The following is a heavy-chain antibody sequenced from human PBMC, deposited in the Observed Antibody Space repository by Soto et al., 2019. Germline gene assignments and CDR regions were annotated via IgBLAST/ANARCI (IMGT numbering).Heavy chain of an antibody. CDR3: ARIGWGPYYYYGMDV. Sequence: QLLESGPGLVKPSETLSLTCTVSGGSISSSSYYWGWIRQPPGKGLEWIGSIYYSGSTYYNPSLKSRVTISVDTSKNQFSLKLSSVTAADTAVYYCARIGWGPYYYYGMDVWGQGTTVTVSS. V-gene: IGHV4-39*01. D-gene: IGHD6-19*01. CDR1: GGSISSSSYY. CDR2: IYYSGST. J-gene: IGHJ6*02.